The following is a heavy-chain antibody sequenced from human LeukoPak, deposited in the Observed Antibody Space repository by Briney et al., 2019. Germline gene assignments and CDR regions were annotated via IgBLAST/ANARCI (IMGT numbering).Heavy chain of an antibody. CDR3: THETQFAWLFFFFDF. CDR2: IKSKGAGGTT. V-gene: IGHV3-15*01. D-gene: IGHD3-9*01. J-gene: IGHJ4*02. CDR1: GLKFSDAW. Sequence: GGSLRLSCAVSGLKFSDAWMSWVRQAPGKGLERVGRIKSKGAGGTTEYAAPVKGRFIISRDDSKNMVYLEMNSLKTEDTAVYYCTHETQFAWLFFFFDFWGQGTLVTVS.